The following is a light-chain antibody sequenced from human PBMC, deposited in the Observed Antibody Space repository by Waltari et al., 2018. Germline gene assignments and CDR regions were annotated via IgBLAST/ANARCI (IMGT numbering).Light chain of an antibody. CDR2: GAS. V-gene: IGKV3-20*01. J-gene: IGKJ2*01. CDR1: QSRTRRY. CDR3: QQYGSSVMYT. Sequence: VLTPSPDTLSLSPGERATPSCRASQSRTRRYLSWYPQKPGQAPRLLIYGASNRAAGIPYRFSGSGSGTDFTLTISRLEPEDSAVYYCQQYGSSVMYTFGQGTKLEIK.